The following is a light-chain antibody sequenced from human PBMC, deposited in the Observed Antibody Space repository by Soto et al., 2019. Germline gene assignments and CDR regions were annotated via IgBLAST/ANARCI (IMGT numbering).Light chain of an antibody. CDR1: QDISDY. V-gene: IGKV1-33*01. Sequence: DIQMTQSPSSLSASVGERVTITCQASQDISDYLNWYQQKPGKAPNVLIYHASNSESGVPSRFSGSGSGTHFTFTITSLQPEDIATYYCQQYANVPPTFGPGTTVNI. CDR3: QQYANVPPT. J-gene: IGKJ3*01. CDR2: HAS.